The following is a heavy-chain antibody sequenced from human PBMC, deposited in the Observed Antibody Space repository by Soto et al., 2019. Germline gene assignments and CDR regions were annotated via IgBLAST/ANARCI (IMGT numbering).Heavy chain of an antibody. CDR3: AREVGGRSGPFDY. CDR1: GFTFSSYS. CDR2: ISSSSSYI. Sequence: LRLSCAASGFTFSSYSMNWVRQAPGKGLEWVSSISSSSSYIYYADSVKGRFTISRDNAKNSLYLQMNSLRAEDTAVYYCAREVGGRSGPFDYWGQGTLVTSPQ. J-gene: IGHJ4*02. V-gene: IGHV3-21*01. D-gene: IGHD6-19*01.